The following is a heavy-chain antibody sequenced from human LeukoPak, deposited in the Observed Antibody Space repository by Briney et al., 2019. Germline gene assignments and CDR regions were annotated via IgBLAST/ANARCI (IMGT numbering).Heavy chain of an antibody. CDR3: GKRELWHGSGEDA. J-gene: IGHJ6*02. Sequence: GGSLRLSCAASGFTFNNYAMSWFRQTPGKGLEWVSAISGCGDRTYYAESVKGRFSISRDNSKNTLYLQMHSLRAEDTAVYYCGKRELWHGSGEDAWGQGTTVTVSS. V-gene: IGHV3-23*01. CDR2: ISGCGDRT. D-gene: IGHD3-10*01. CDR1: GFTFNNYA.